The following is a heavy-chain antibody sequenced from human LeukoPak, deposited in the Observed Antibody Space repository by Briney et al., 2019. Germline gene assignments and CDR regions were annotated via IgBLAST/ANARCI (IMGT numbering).Heavy chain of an antibody. CDR3: ARDGGKALPYGMDA. J-gene: IGHJ6*02. Sequence: SVKVSCKASGGTFSSYAISWVRQAPGQGLEWMGGIIPIFGTANYAQKFQGRVTITADESTSTAYMELSSLRSEDTAVYYCARDGGKALPYGMDAWGQGTTVTVSS. V-gene: IGHV1-69*13. CDR1: GGTFSSYA. CDR2: IIPIFGTA. D-gene: IGHD4-23*01.